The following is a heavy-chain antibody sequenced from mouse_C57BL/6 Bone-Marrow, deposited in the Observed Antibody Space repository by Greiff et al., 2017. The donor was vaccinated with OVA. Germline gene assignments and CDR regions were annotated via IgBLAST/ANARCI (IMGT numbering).Heavy chain of an antibody. CDR2: IYPRSGNT. CDR3: ANYGYWYFDV. Sequence: QVHVKQSGAELARPGASVKLSCKASGYTFTSYGISWVKQRTGQGLEWIGEIYPRSGNTYYNEKFKGKATLTADKSSSTAYMELRSLTSEDSAVYFCANYGYWYFDVWGTGTTVTVSS. V-gene: IGHV1-81*01. CDR1: GYTFTSYG. D-gene: IGHD1-1*02. J-gene: IGHJ1*03.